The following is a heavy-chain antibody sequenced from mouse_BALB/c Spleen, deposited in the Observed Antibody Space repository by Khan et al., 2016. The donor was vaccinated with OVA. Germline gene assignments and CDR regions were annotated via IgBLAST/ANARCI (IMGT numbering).Heavy chain of an antibody. D-gene: IGHD2-10*01. CDR2: INTYTGEP. J-gene: IGHJ4*01. Sequence: QIQLVQSGPELKKPGETVKISCKASGYTFTNYGMNWVKQSPGKALKWMGWINTYTGEPTYADDFKGRFAFSLETSASTAYLQLNNLKNEDTATYSGARPPYFSYTIAHWGQGTSVTVSS. CDR1: GYTFTNYG. CDR3: ARPPYFSYTIAH. V-gene: IGHV9-3-1*01.